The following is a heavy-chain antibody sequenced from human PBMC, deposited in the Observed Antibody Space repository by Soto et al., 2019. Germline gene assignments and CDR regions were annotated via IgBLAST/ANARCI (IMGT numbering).Heavy chain of an antibody. CDR2: ISYDGSNK. D-gene: IGHD3-10*01. CDR3: AKSHTITVIYLDY. Sequence: QVQLVESGGGVVQPGTSLRLSCAASGFKFSNYGMHWVRQAPGKGLEWVSVISYDGSNKYYADSVKGRFAISRDNSKNTLYLQMNSLRAEDTAVYYCAKSHTITVIYLDYWGQGILVTVSS. V-gene: IGHV3-30*18. CDR1: GFKFSNYG. J-gene: IGHJ4*02.